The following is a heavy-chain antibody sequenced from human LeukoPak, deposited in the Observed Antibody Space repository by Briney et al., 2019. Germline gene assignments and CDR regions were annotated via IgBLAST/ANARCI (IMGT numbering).Heavy chain of an antibody. CDR3: ARHNGYSYVXAAGRFDP. Sequence: GESLKISCKGSGYSFTSYWIGWVHQMPGKGLEWMGIIYPGDSDTRYSPSFQGQVTISADKSISTAYLQWSSLKASDTAMYYCARHNGYSYVXAAGRFDPWGQGTLVTVSS. D-gene: IGHD5-18*01. V-gene: IGHV5-51*07. CDR1: GYSFTSYW. CDR2: IYPGDSDT. J-gene: IGHJ5*02.